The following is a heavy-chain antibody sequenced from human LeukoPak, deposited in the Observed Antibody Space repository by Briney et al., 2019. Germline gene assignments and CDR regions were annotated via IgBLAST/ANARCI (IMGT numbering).Heavy chain of an antibody. CDR1: GGSISSGNYF. CDR3: ARSPLEYDFWSGRHYYFDY. D-gene: IGHD3-3*01. CDR2: VYTSGST. V-gene: IGHV4-61*02. J-gene: IGHJ4*02. Sequence: KPSETLSLTCTVSGGSISSGNYFWSWIRQPAGKGLEWIGRVYTSGSTNYNPSLKSRVTISIDTSKNQFSLRLSSVTAADTAVYYCARSPLEYDFWSGRHYYFDYWGQGTLVTVSS.